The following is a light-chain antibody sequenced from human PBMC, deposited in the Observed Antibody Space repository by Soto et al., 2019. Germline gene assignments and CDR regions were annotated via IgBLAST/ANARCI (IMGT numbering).Light chain of an antibody. V-gene: IGKV3-15*01. CDR3: QQYNNWPPLYT. Sequence: EIVMTQSPATLSVSPGERATLSCRASQSVSSNLAWYQQKPGQAPRLLIYGASTRATGIPARFSGSGSATEFTLTISSLQSEDFAFYYCQQYNNWPPLYTFGQGTKLEIK. J-gene: IGKJ2*01. CDR2: GAS. CDR1: QSVSSN.